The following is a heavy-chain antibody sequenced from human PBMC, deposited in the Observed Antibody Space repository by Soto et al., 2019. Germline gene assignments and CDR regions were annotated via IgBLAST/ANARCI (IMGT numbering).Heavy chain of an antibody. V-gene: IGHV1-2*06. Sequence: GASVKVSCKASGYIFTDYYMHWVRQAPGQELGWMGRINPNSGGTNYAQKFQGRVTMTTDTSTSTAYMELRSLRSDDTAVYYCARDLGRPSEDYWGQGTLVTVSS. CDR3: ARDLGRPSEDY. CDR2: INPNSGGT. J-gene: IGHJ4*02. CDR1: GYIFTDYY.